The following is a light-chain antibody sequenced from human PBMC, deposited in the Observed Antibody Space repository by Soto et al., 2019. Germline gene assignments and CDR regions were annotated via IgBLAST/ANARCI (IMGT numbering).Light chain of an antibody. CDR3: QQRSNWPLYT. CDR2: DAS. CDR1: QSVSSY. J-gene: IGKJ2*01. Sequence: EIVLTQSPATLSLSPGERATLSCRASQSVSSYLAWYQQKPGQAPRLLIYDASNRATGIPARFRGSGSGTDFTLTISSLEPEDFVVYYCQQRSNWPLYTFGQGTKLEIK. V-gene: IGKV3-11*01.